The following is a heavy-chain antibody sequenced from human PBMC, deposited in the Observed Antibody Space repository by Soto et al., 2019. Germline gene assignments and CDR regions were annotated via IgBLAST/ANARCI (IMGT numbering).Heavy chain of an antibody. CDR2: VYYTGTT. CDR1: GGSISPYY. Sequence: KASETVSLTCSLSGGSISPYYWTWIRQTPGKGLEWLGNVYYTGTTNYNPSRKSRITMSVDTSKNLLFLKLTSVTAADTAVYYCSRVGGYYGDYPNFDYWGQGALVTVSS. D-gene: IGHD4-17*01. CDR3: SRVGGYYGDYPNFDY. V-gene: IGHV4-59*01. J-gene: IGHJ4*02.